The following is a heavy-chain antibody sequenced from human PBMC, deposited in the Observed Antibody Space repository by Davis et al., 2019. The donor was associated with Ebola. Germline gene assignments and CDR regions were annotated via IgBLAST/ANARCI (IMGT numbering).Heavy chain of an antibody. CDR2: ISYDGSNK. D-gene: IGHD3-10*01. Sequence: GGSLRLSCAASGFTFSSYGMHWVRQAPGKGLEWVAVISYDGSNKYYADSVKGRFTISRDNSKNTLYVQMNSLRAEDTAVYYCARDLLLWFGELLYSPGGMDVWGQGTTVTVSS. CDR3: ARDLLLWFGELLYSPGGMDV. CDR1: GFTFSSYG. V-gene: IGHV3-30*03. J-gene: IGHJ6*02.